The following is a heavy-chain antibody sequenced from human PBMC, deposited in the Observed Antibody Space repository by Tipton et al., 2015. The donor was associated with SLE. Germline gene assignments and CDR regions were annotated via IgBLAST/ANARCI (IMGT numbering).Heavy chain of an antibody. CDR1: RYSISSGCY. V-gene: IGHV4-38-2*02. CDR3: GRARVGMGYVFDV. CDR2: FYHSAST. D-gene: IGHD5-24*01. Sequence: TLSLTCIVSRYSISSGCYWGWMRQAPGKELEWVGSFYHSASTYYNPSLTSRVTISADTSKNQFSLRLTSVTAADTALYYCGRARVGMGYVFDVWGQGTMVTVSS. J-gene: IGHJ3*01.